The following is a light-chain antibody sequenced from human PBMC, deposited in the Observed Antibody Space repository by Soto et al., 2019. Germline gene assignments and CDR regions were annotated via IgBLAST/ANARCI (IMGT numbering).Light chain of an antibody. Sequence: QSALTQPPSASGSLGQSITISCTGTNSAVGGYQYVSWYQQHPGKAPKLMIYEVSKRPSGVPDRFSGSKSGDTASLTVSGLQAEDEAHYYCRSHAGKVSFGGGTKLTVL. V-gene: IGLV2-8*01. CDR2: EVS. J-gene: IGLJ2*01. CDR3: RSHAGKVS. CDR1: NSAVGGYQY.